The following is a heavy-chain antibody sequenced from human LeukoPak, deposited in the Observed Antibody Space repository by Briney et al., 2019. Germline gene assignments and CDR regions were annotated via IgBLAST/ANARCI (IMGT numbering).Heavy chain of an antibody. J-gene: IGHJ6*02. CDR3: ARGLTFGTPMDV. CDR1: GFTFSTYA. V-gene: IGHV3-23*01. CDR2: FSGSGVST. D-gene: IGHD3-10*01. Sequence: GGSLRLSCTASGFTFSTYAMNWVRQAPGKGLEWVSGFSGSGVSTYYADSVKGRFTISRHNSKNTLYLQMNSLRAEDTAVYYCARGLTFGTPMDVWGQGTTVTVSS.